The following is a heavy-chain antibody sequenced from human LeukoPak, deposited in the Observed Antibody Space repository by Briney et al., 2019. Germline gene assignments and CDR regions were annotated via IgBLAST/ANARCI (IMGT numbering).Heavy chain of an antibody. CDR1: GFTFSSYA. Sequence: GAPLRLSCAASGFTFSSYAMSWVRQAPGKGLEWVSAISGSGGSTYYADSVKGRFTISRDNSKNTLYLQMNSLRAEDTAVYYCAKKSGVWLSYFDYWGQGTLVTVSS. CDR3: AKKSGVWLSYFDY. V-gene: IGHV3-23*01. D-gene: IGHD2-8*02. CDR2: ISGSGGST. J-gene: IGHJ4*02.